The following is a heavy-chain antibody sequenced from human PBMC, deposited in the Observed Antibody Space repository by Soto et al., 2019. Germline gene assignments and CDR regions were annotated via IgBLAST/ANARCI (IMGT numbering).Heavy chain of an antibody. CDR1: GFTFNNNA. V-gene: IGHV3-30-3*01. CDR2: IASDGSSK. Sequence: GGSLRLSCGASGFTFNNNAMHWFRQAPGKGLEWVAVIASDGSSKHYADSGKGRFTISGDNSNKMLFLELNSLRAEDTAVYYCVRGQLPNDASDIWGQGTMVTVSS. CDR3: VRGQLPNDASDI. J-gene: IGHJ3*02.